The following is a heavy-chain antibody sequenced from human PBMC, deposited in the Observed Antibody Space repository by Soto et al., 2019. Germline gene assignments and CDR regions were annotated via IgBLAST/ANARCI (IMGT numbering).Heavy chain of an antibody. CDR1: GYSISSSNW. CDR3: ARREIQGPIDX. V-gene: IGHV4-28*01. CDR2: IYYSGTT. D-gene: IGHD1-26*01. Sequence: SETLSLTCAVSGYSISSSNWWGWIRQPPGKGLEWIGYIYYSGTTYYNPSLKSRVTMSVDTSKNQFSLKLTSVTAVDTAVYYCARREIQGPIDXWGQGTLVTVSS. J-gene: IGHJ4*02.